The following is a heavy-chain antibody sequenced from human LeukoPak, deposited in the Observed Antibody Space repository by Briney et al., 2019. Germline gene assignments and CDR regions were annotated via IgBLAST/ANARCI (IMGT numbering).Heavy chain of an antibody. Sequence: GGSLRLSCAASGFTFSTYSMNWVRQAPGKGLEWFSSISSSSSDRYYADSLKGRFTISRDNAKNSLYLQMNRLRADDTAGYYCARDLEIGSSSYYFDYWGQGTLVTVSS. CDR2: ISSSSSDR. CDR1: GFTFSTYS. D-gene: IGHD3-3*01. CDR3: ARDLEIGSSSYYFDY. V-gene: IGHV3-21*01. J-gene: IGHJ4*02.